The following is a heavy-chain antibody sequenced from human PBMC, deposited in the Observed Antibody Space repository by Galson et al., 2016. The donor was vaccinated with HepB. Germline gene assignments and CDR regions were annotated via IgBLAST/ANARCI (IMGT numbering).Heavy chain of an antibody. CDR2: ISSSSSYI. CDR1: GLTFSSYS. Sequence: SLRLPCAASGLTFSSYSMNWVRQAPGQGLEWVSSISSSSSYIYYADSGKGRFTISSDHAQNSLYLQMSSLRAEDTAVYYCARGDIVGAIFDYWGQGTLVTVSS. D-gene: IGHD1-26*01. J-gene: IGHJ4*02. V-gene: IGHV3-21*01. CDR3: ARGDIVGAIFDY.